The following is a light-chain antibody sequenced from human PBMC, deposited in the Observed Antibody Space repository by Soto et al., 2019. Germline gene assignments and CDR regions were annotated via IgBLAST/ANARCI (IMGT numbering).Light chain of an antibody. CDR1: SSDVGGYNY. V-gene: IGLV2-14*01. J-gene: IGLJ2*01. CDR3: SSYKGSATVV. Sequence: QSALTQPASVSGSPGQSITISCTGTSSDVGGYNYVSWYQQHPGKAPKLIICDVSDRPAGVSNRLSGSKSGNTASLTISGLQAEDEADYYCSSYKGSATVVFGGGTKVTVL. CDR2: DVS.